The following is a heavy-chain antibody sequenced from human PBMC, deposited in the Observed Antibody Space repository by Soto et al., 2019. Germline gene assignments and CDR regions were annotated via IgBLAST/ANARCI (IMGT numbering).Heavy chain of an antibody. D-gene: IGHD2-21*02. CDR3: GLEPTGTAGSDY. CDR1: GHTFTGHH. CDR2: IDLDIGDT. J-gene: IGHJ4*02. V-gene: IGHV1-2*02. Sequence: GVSVKVSCKASGHTFTGHHMHWVRQAPGQGLEWMGLIDLDIGDTKYAQKFQGRVTSTSDTSITTAYMELRGLRSDDTAVYYCGLEPTGTAGSDYWGQGTLVTVSS.